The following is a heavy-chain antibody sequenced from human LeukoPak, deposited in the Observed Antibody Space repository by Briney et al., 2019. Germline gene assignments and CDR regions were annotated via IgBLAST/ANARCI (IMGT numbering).Heavy chain of an antibody. Sequence: GGSLRLSCAASGFTFSSYEMNWVRQAPGKGLEWVSYISSSGSTIYYADSVKGRFTISRDNAKNSLYLQMNSLRAEDTAVYYCARAGGGSGSYYNPYYYGMDVWGQGTTVTVSS. CDR2: ISSSGSTI. CDR3: ARAGGGSGSYYNPYYYGMDV. D-gene: IGHD3-10*01. V-gene: IGHV3-48*03. CDR1: GFTFSSYE. J-gene: IGHJ6*02.